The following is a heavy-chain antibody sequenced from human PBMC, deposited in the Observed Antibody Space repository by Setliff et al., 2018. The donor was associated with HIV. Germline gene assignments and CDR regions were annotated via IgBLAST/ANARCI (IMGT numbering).Heavy chain of an antibody. Sequence: PSETLSLTCGVSGYSISSGYSWGWIRQPPGKGLEWIGIINQSANTYNNPSLESRVTTSVDTSKNHFSLQLRSVTAADTAVYYCARGAFIGYGWSYFGMDVWGQGTTVTVSS. J-gene: IGHJ6*02. V-gene: IGHV4-38-2*01. CDR3: ARGAFIGYGWSYFGMDV. CDR1: GYSISSGYS. CDR2: INQSANT. D-gene: IGHD3-22*01.